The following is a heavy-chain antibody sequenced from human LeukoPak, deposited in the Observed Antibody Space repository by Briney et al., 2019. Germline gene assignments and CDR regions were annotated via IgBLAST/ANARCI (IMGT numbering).Heavy chain of an antibody. D-gene: IGHD6-19*01. Sequence: PSETLSLTCTVSGGSISSYYWSWIRQPPGRGLEWIGYIYYSGSTNYNPSLKSRVTISVDTSKNQFSLKLSSVTAADTAVYYCARCPPIYSSGCPLIDYWGQGTLVTVSS. CDR3: ARCPPIYSSGCPLIDY. V-gene: IGHV4-59*08. CDR1: GGSISSYY. J-gene: IGHJ4*02. CDR2: IYYSGST.